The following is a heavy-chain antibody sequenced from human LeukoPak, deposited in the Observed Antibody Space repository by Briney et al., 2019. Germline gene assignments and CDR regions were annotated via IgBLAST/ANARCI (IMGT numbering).Heavy chain of an antibody. CDR3: ARDLAYNWNPYYMDV. CDR2: IIPILGIA. D-gene: IGHD1-20*01. J-gene: IGHJ6*03. CDR1: GYTFTSYA. Sequence: SVKVSCKASGYTFTSYAISWVRQAPGQGLEWMGRIIPILGIANYAQKFQGRVTITADKSTSTAYMELRSLRSDDTAVYCCARDLAYNWNPYYMDVWGTGTTVTVSS. V-gene: IGHV1-69*04.